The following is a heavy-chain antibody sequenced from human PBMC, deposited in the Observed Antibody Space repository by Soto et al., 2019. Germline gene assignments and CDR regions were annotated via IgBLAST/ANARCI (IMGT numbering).Heavy chain of an antibody. V-gene: IGHV3-23*01. CDR3: AKDPVGATSLVYYYGMDV. CDR2: ISGSGGST. CDR1: GFTFSSYA. D-gene: IGHD1-26*01. Sequence: GGSLRLSCAASGFTFSSYAMSWVRQAPGKGLEWVSAISGSGGSTYYADSVKGRFTISRENSKNTLYLQMNSLRAEDTAVYYCAKDPVGATSLVYYYGMDVWGQGTTVTVSS. J-gene: IGHJ6*02.